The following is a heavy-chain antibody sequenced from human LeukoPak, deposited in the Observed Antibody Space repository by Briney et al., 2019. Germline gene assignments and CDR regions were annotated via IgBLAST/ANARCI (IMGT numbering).Heavy chain of an antibody. V-gene: IGHV1-2*02. CDR2: INPNSGGT. Sequence: ASVKVSCKASGYTFTGYYMHGVRQAPGQGLEWMGWINPNSGGTNYAQKFQGRVTMTRDTSISTAYMELSRLRSDDTAVYYCARDPYVLTTVTTGGYYYMDVWGKGTTVTVSS. CDR1: GYTFTGYY. CDR3: ARDPYVLTTVTTGGYYYMDV. J-gene: IGHJ6*03. D-gene: IGHD4-17*01.